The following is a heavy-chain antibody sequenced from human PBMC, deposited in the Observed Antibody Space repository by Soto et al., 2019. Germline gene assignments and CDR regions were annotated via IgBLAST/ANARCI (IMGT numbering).Heavy chain of an antibody. D-gene: IGHD3-16*01. J-gene: IGHJ4*02. V-gene: IGHV4-34*11. CDR3: ASVTFGGVVLAH. CDR2: IYFNGNT. CDR1: GGSFSGYY. Sequence: SETLSLTCAVYGGSFSGYYWSWIRQPPGKGLEWIGYIYFNGNTNYNPSLKRRVTISIDTSEKQISLNLTSVTDADTAVYYCASVTFGGVVLAHWGQGTLVTVSS.